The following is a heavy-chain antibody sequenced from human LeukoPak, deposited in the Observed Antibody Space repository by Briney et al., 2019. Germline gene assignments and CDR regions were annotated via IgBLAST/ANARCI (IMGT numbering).Heavy chain of an antibody. CDR2: INPNSGGT. D-gene: IGHD5/OR15-5a*01. CDR3: ARWYRVSENAFDI. J-gene: IGHJ3*02. V-gene: IGHV1-2*02. CDR1: GYTFTCYY. Sequence: GASVKVSCKASGYTFTCYYMHWVRQAPGQGLEWMGWINPNSGGTNYAQKFQGRVTMTRDTSISTAYMELSRLRSDDTAVYYCARWYRVSENAFDIWGQGTMVTVSS.